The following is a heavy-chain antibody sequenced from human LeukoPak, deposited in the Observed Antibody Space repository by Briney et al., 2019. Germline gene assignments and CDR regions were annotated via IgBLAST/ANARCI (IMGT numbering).Heavy chain of an antibody. Sequence: ASVKVSCKASGYTFTSYDINWVRQATGQGLEWMGWMNPNSGNTNYAQKLQGRVTMTTDTSTSTAYMELRSLRSDDTAVYYCARPSYSSGWFSFDYWGQGTLVTVSS. V-gene: IGHV1-18*01. J-gene: IGHJ4*02. D-gene: IGHD6-19*01. CDR1: GYTFTSYD. CDR2: MNPNSGNT. CDR3: ARPSYSSGWFSFDY.